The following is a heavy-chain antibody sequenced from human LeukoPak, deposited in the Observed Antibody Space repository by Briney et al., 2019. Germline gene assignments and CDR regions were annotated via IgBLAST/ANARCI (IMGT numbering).Heavy chain of an antibody. Sequence: GGSLRLSCAASGFTFINYAMTWVRQAPGKGLEWVSAISGSGGSTYYADSVKGRFTISRDNSKNTLYLQMNSLRAEDTAVYYCARQLVGATGGSYWGQGTLVTVSS. CDR2: ISGSGGST. CDR1: GFTFINYA. V-gene: IGHV3-23*01. CDR3: ARQLVGATGGSY. D-gene: IGHD1-26*01. J-gene: IGHJ4*02.